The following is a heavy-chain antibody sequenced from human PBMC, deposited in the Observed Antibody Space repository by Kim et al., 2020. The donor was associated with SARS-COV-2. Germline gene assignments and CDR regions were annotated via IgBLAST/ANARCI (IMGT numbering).Heavy chain of an antibody. CDR1: GFTFSTSR. V-gene: IGHV3-64*02. CDR3: ASDAGGHYGY. D-gene: IGHD2-21*01. CDR2: ITDDGSNK. J-gene: IGHJ4*02. Sequence: GGSLRLSCAASGFTFSTSRMNWVRQAPGKGLEYVSAITDDGSNKYYVDSVKGRYTISRDNSKNSLYLQMSNLTAEDMAVYYCASDAGGHYGYWAMGTVVT.